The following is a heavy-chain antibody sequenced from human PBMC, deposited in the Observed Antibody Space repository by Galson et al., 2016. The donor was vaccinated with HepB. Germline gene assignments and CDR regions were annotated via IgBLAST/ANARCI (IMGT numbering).Heavy chain of an antibody. CDR2: IWYDGNKT. V-gene: IGHV3-33*06. Sequence: SLRLSCAASGLNFRACGMHWLRQAPGRGLEWVALIWYDGNKTYYADSVKGRFTISRDNSKNILYLQMNSLRAEDTAIYYCAKERGFYASRSFASYDFWGQGTLVTVSS. J-gene: IGHJ4*02. D-gene: IGHD3-10*01. CDR1: GLNFRACG. CDR3: AKERGFYASRSFASYDF.